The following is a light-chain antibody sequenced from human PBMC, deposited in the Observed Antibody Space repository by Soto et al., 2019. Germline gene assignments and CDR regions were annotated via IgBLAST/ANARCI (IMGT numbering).Light chain of an antibody. Sequence: QSFLTQPASVSGSPGRSITISCTGTSSDVGSYNLVSWYQQHPGKAPKLMIYEGSKRPSGVSNRFSGSKSGNTASLTISGLQAEDEADYYCCSYAGSSIFYVFGTGTKVTVL. CDR2: EGS. CDR3: CSYAGSSIFYV. CDR1: SSDVGSYNL. J-gene: IGLJ1*01. V-gene: IGLV2-23*01.